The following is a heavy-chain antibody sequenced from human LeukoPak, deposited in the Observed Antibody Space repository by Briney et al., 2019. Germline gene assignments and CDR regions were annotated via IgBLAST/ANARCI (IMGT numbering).Heavy chain of an antibody. V-gene: IGHV3-30-3*01. D-gene: IGHD1-7*01. Sequence: GRSLRLSCAASGFTFSSYAMHWVRQAPGKGLEWVAVISYDGSNKYYADSVKGRFTISRDNSKNTLYLQMNSLRAEDTAVYYCAGEELRGDDHFDYWGQGTLVTVSS. CDR2: ISYDGSNK. J-gene: IGHJ4*02. CDR1: GFTFSSYA. CDR3: AGEELRGDDHFDY.